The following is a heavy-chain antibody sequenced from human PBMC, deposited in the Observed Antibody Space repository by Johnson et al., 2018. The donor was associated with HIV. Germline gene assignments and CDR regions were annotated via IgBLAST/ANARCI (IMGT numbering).Heavy chain of an antibody. Sequence: VQLVESGGGVVQPGRSLILSCAASGFTFSSYWMHWVRQAPGKGLVWVSRISSDGSSTYYADSVKGRFTISRDNAKNTMFVQMNSLRAEDTAVYYCARGDYYDSSGYFSDAFDIWGQGTMVTVSS. CDR3: ARGDYYDSSGYFSDAFDI. V-gene: IGHV3-74*02. CDR1: GFTFSSYW. CDR2: ISSDGSST. D-gene: IGHD3-22*01. J-gene: IGHJ3*02.